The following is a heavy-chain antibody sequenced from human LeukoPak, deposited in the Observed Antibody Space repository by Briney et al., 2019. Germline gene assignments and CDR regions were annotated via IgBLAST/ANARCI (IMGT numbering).Heavy chain of an antibody. V-gene: IGHV3-23*01. CDR2: ISGSGATT. CDR3: AKDFLLRMAVAIDY. Sequence: GGSLRLSCAASGFAFSSYAMRWVRQAPGKGRDWGSTISGSGATTSYADSVKGRFTISRDNSKNTLYLQMNSLRAEDTAVYYCAKDFLLRMAVAIDYWGQGTLVTVSS. D-gene: IGHD6-19*01. CDR1: GFAFSSYA. J-gene: IGHJ4*02.